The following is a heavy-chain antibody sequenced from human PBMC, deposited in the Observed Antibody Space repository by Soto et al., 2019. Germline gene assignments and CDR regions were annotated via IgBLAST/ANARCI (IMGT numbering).Heavy chain of an antibody. CDR1: GYTFTSYD. V-gene: IGHV1-8*01. CDR2: MNPNSGNT. CDR3: ARAHRITGPERPRNFGRDYYYYMDV. D-gene: IGHD3-9*01. J-gene: IGHJ6*03. Sequence: GASVKVSCKASGYTFTSYDSRWVRQATGQGLEWMGWMNPNSGNTGYAQKFQGRVTMTRNTSISTAYMELSSLRSEDTAVYYCARAHRITGPERPRNFGRDYYYYMDVWGKGTTVTVSS.